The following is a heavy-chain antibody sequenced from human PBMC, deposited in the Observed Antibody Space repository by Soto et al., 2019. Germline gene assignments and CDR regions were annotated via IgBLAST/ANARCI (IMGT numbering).Heavy chain of an antibody. Sequence: QVQLVESGGGVVQPGRSLRLSCAASGFTFSTDGMHWVRQAPGKGLEWVAVIWYDGSNKYYADSVKGRFTISRDNSKNTLYLQMNSLRAEDTAVYYCARVSTAMVYFDYWGQGTLVTVSS. CDR3: ARVSTAMVYFDY. CDR1: GFTFSTDG. CDR2: IWYDGSNK. J-gene: IGHJ4*02. V-gene: IGHV3-33*01. D-gene: IGHD5-18*01.